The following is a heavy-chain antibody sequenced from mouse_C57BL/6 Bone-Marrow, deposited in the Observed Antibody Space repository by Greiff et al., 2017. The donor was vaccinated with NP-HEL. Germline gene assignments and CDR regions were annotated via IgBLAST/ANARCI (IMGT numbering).Heavy chain of an antibody. Sequence: EVMLVESEGGLVQPGSSMKLSCTASGFTFSDYYMAWVRQVPEKGLEWVANINYDGSSTYYLDSLKSRFIISRDNAKNILYLQMSSLKSEDTATYYCARDPVFITTEWGYFDVWGTGTTVTVSS. V-gene: IGHV5-16*01. D-gene: IGHD1-1*01. CDR3: ARDPVFITTEWGYFDV. CDR1: GFTFSDYY. J-gene: IGHJ1*03. CDR2: INYDGSST.